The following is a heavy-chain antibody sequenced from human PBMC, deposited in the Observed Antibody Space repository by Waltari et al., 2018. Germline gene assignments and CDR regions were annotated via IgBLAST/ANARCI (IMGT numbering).Heavy chain of an antibody. CDR2: IHGSGRI. D-gene: IGHD5-12*01. CDR3: ARDRGRGLYLDS. V-gene: IGHV4-4*02. CDR1: GDSISGSFW. Sequence: QVQLQESGPGLVKPSGTLSVTCAVSGDSISGSFWWSWVRQTPGKGLEWIGQIHGSGRIYYNPSLESRVTVSRDTSNNQFSLKLTSATAADTAVYFCARDRGRGLYLDSWGQGILVTVSP. J-gene: IGHJ4*02.